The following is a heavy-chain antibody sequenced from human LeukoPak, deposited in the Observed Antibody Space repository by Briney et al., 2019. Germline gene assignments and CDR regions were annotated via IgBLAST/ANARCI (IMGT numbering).Heavy chain of an antibody. D-gene: IGHD4-17*01. V-gene: IGHV4-39*07. J-gene: IGHJ4*02. CDR3: AREIGPSHDYGDYFAFDY. Sequence: SKTLSLTCTVSSGSISTSNYYWGWVRQPPGKALEWIGNIFYTGSTYYSPSLKSRVTISLDTSRNQFSLRLNSVTAADTAAYYCAREIGPSHDYGDYFAFDYWGQGTLVTVSS. CDR1: SGSISTSNYY. CDR2: IFYTGST.